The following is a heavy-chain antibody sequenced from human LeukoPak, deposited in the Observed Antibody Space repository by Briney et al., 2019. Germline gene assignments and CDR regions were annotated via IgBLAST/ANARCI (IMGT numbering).Heavy chain of an antibody. Sequence: PGGSLRLSCAASGSTFSSYWMHWVRQAPGKGLVWVSRIDTDGSSTSYADSVKGRFTISRDNAKNTLYLQMSSLRAEDTAVYYCILAAAGTEFDSWGQGTLVTVSS. CDR3: ILAAAGTEFDS. D-gene: IGHD6-13*01. CDR1: GSTFSSYW. J-gene: IGHJ4*02. V-gene: IGHV3-74*01. CDR2: IDTDGSST.